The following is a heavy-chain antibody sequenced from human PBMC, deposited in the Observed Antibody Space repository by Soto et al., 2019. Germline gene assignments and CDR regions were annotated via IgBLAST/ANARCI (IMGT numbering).Heavy chain of an antibody. CDR1: GFTFSNYW. V-gene: IGHV3-74*01. Sequence: EVQLVESGGNLVQPGGSLRISCAASGFTFSNYWMHWVRQAPGKGLVWVSRIDSAGRSTSYADSVKGRFIISRDNAKNTLYLQMNSLRAEDKAVYYCARKGCNDGDIDYWGQGTLVTVSS. CDR2: IDSAGRST. CDR3: ARKGCNDGDIDY. D-gene: IGHD1-1*01. J-gene: IGHJ4*02.